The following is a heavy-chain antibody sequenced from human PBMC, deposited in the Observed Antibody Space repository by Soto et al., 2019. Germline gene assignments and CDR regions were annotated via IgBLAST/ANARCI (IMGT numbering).Heavy chain of an antibody. CDR3: ARDKAPRYSGYNFDY. J-gene: IGHJ4*02. D-gene: IGHD5-12*01. CDR2: INAGNGNT. CDR1: GYTFTSYA. V-gene: IGHV1-3*01. Sequence: ASVKVSCKASGYTFTSYAMHWVRQAPGQRLEWMGWINAGNGNTKYSQKFQGRVTITRDTSASTAYMELSSLRSEDTAVYYCARDKAPRYSGYNFDYWGQGTLATVSS.